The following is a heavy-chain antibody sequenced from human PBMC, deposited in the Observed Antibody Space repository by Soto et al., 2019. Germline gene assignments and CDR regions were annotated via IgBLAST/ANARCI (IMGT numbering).Heavy chain of an antibody. CDR2: VYCGGST. CDR3: ARREDTAMTEGGKYYFDY. V-gene: IGHV4-39*01. D-gene: IGHD5-18*01. CDR1: GGSLSSRSCY. J-gene: IGHJ4*02. Sequence: SETLSLTCIVSGGSLSSRSCYWGWIRQPPGKGLEWIGSVYCGGSTYYNPSLKSRVTISVDTSKNQFSLKLSSVTAADTAVYYCARREDTAMTEGGKYYFDYWGQATQVTVSS.